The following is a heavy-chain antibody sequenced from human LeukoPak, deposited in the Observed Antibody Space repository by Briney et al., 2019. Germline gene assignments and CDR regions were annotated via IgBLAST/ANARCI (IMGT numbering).Heavy chain of an antibody. CDR2: IYYSGST. D-gene: IGHD6-25*01. Sequence: SETLSLTCTVSGGSISSYYWSWIRQPPGKGLGWIGYIYYSGSTNYNPSLKSRVTISVDTSKNQFSLKLSSVTAADTAVYYCARAPPRRPYYFDYWGQGTLVTVSS. CDR3: ARAPPRRPYYFDY. J-gene: IGHJ4*02. CDR1: GGSISSYY. V-gene: IGHV4-59*01.